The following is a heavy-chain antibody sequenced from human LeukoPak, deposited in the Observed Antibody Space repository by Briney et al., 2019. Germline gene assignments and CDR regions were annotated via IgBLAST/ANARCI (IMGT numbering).Heavy chain of an antibody. D-gene: IGHD4-23*01. CDR1: GGYIITSGHY. CDR2: VYYAGVT. CDR3: ARERSSSGGHNWFDP. Sequence: PSETLSLTCTVSGGYIITSGHYWGWIRQPPGKGLEWIGSVYYAGVTSTNPFFRSRMSISVDTSKNQFSLNLTSVTAADAAVYYCARERSSSGGHNWFDPWGQGTLVTVSS. V-gene: IGHV4-39*07. J-gene: IGHJ5*02.